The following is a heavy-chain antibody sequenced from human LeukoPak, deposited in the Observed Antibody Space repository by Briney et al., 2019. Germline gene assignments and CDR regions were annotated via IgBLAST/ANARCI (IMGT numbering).Heavy chain of an antibody. D-gene: IGHD2-2*02. V-gene: IGHV4-30-4*08. CDR3: ARNYCSSTSCYTEGFDY. CDR2: IYDSGST. CDR1: GGSISSGDYY. J-gene: IGHJ4*02. Sequence: SETMSLTCTVSGGSISSGDYYWSWIRQPPGRGLEWVGYIYDSGSTYYNPSLKTRVTISVDTSKNQFSLKLSSVTAADTAVYYCARNYCSSTSCYTEGFDYWGQGTLVTVSS.